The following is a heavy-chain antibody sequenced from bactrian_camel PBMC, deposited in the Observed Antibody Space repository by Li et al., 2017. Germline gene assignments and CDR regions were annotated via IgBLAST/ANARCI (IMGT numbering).Heavy chain of an antibody. Sequence: QLVESGGGSVQPGGSLRLSCTASEDSIVRNCMAWFCQVPGKEREGLATIHFGGSNTYYGDSAKGRFTISQDNAKNTIYLRMNSLKPEDTAMYYCAAGTRAWTGALCAVFRSRFAYWGQGTQ. V-gene: IGHV3S1*01. CDR1: EDSIVRNC. CDR3: AAGTRAWTGALCAVFRSRFAY. J-gene: IGHJ6*01. CDR2: IHFGGSNT. D-gene: IGHD3*01.